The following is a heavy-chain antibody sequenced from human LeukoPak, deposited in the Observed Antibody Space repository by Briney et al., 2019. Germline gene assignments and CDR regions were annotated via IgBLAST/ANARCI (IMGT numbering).Heavy chain of an antibody. V-gene: IGHV1-46*01. CDR2: INPSGGST. J-gene: IGHJ4*02. CDR3: ARDRAAALLDY. D-gene: IGHD6-13*01. CDR1: GYTFTSYY. Sequence: ASVKVSCKASGYTFTSYYMHWVRQAPGQGLEWMGIINPSGGSTSYAQKFQGRVTMTRDTSTSTVYMELSSLRSEDTPVYYCARDRAAALLDYWGQGTLVTVSS.